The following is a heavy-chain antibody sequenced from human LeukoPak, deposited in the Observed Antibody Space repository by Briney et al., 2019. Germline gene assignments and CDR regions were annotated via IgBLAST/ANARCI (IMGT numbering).Heavy chain of an antibody. Sequence: ASVKVSCKVSGYTLSELSMHWVRQAPGKGLEWMGGFNPEDGDTIYAQNFQGRLTMTEDTSTDTAYMELSSLRSEDTAVYYCATDLGYFDWLLTDSWGQVTLVTVSS. J-gene: IGHJ4*02. CDR2: FNPEDGDT. D-gene: IGHD3-9*01. CDR1: GYTLSELS. V-gene: IGHV1-24*01. CDR3: ATDLGYFDWLLTDS.